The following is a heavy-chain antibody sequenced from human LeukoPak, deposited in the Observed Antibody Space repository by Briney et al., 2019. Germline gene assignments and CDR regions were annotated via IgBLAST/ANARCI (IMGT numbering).Heavy chain of an antibody. J-gene: IGHJ4*02. V-gene: IGHV4-39*01. Sequence: SETLSLTCTVSGGSISSSSYYWGWIRQPPGKGLEWIGSIYYSGSTYYNPSLKSRVTISVDTSKNQFSLKLSSVTAADTAVYYCARLGTATVTTAPAYWGQGTLVTVSS. CDR2: IYYSGST. CDR3: ARLGTATVTTAPAY. D-gene: IGHD4-17*01. CDR1: GGSISSSSYY.